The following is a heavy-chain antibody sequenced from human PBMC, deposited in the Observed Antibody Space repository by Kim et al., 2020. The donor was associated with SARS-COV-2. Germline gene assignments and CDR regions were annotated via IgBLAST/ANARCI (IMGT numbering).Heavy chain of an antibody. CDR3: ARDAPITMVRGVTSDY. V-gene: IGHV3-21*01. J-gene: IGHJ4*02. D-gene: IGHD3-10*01. Sequence: VKGRFTISRTTAKNSLYLQMNSLRAEGTAVYYCARDAPITMVRGVTSDYWGQGTLFTVSS.